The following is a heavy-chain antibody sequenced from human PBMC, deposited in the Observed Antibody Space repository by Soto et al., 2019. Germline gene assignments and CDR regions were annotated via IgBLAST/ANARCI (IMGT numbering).Heavy chain of an antibody. V-gene: IGHV4-34*01. J-gene: IGHJ4*02. CDR2: INHSGST. D-gene: IGHD5-12*01. Sequence: SETLSLTCAVYGGSFSGYYWSWIRQPPGKGLEWIGEINHSGSTNYNPSLKSRVTISVDTSKNQFSLKLSSVTAADTAVYYCARRGRGSGLYSGYDWSYWGQGTLVTVSS. CDR1: GGSFSGYY. CDR3: ARRGRGSGLYSGYDWSY.